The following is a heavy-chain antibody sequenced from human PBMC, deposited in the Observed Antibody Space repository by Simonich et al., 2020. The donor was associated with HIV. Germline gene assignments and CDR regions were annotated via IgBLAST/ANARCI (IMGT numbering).Heavy chain of an antibody. Sequence: QVQLQESGPGLVKPSETLSLTCTVPGGSISSYYWRWIRQPPGKGLEWIRYIYYSGSTNYNPSLKSRVTRSVDTSKNQFSLKLSSVTAADTAVYYCAREREQLNGIHYYYMDVWGKGTTVTVSS. CDR1: GGSISSYY. D-gene: IGHD5-18*01. CDR2: IYYSGST. CDR3: AREREQLNGIHYYYMDV. J-gene: IGHJ6*03. V-gene: IGHV4-59*12.